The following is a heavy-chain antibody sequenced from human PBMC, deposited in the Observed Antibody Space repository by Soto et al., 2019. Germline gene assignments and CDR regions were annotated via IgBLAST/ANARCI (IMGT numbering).Heavy chain of an antibody. CDR2: IYYSGST. V-gene: IGHV4-59*01. Sequence: QVQLQESGPGLVKPSETLSLTCTVSGGSISSYYWSWIRQPPGKGLEWIGYIYYSGSTNYNPSLKSRVTRSVDTSKNQFSLKLSSVTAADTAVYYCAREVLPGTIGLYYHYRMDVWGQVTTVTVSS. CDR3: AREVLPGTIGLYYHYRMDV. CDR1: GGSISSYY. J-gene: IGHJ6*02. D-gene: IGHD1-7*01.